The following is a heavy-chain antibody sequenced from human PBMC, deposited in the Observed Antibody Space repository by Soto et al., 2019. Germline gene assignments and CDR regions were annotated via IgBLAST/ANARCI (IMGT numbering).Heavy chain of an antibody. Sequence: PVGSLRLSCAASGFTFSSYGMHWVRQAPGKGLEWVAVISYDGSNKYYADSVKGRFTISRDNSKNTLYLQMNSLRAEDTAVYYCAKGNYYDSSGYYANWFDPWGQGTLVTVSS. V-gene: IGHV3-30*18. CDR2: ISYDGSNK. J-gene: IGHJ5*02. CDR1: GFTFSSYG. D-gene: IGHD3-22*01. CDR3: AKGNYYDSSGYYANWFDP.